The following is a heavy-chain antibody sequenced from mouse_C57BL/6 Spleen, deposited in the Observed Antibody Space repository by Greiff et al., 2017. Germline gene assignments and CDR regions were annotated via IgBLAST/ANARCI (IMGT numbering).Heavy chain of an antibody. J-gene: IGHJ1*03. CDR3: ARAVITTVVARYWYFDV. CDR1: GFTFSDYY. V-gene: IGHV5-16*01. CDR2: INYDGSST. Sequence: EVMLVESEGGLVQPGSSMKLSCTASGFTFSDYYMAWVRQVPEKGLEWVANINYDGSSTYYLDSLKSRFIISRDNAKNILYLQMSSLKSEDTATYYCARAVITTVVARYWYFDVWGTGTTVTVSS. D-gene: IGHD1-1*01.